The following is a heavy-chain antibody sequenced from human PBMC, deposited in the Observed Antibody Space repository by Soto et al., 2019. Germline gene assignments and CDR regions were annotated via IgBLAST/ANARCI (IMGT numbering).Heavy chain of an antibody. CDR2: VHHSWGS. D-gene: IGHD3-10*01. CDR3: ARQGFGPLHGLVDV. J-gene: IGHJ6*02. CDR1: GGSINSYY. Sequence: QVQLQESGPGLVKPSETLSLSCTVSGGSINSYYWSWIRQSPGKRMEWIGYVHHSWGSSYNPSLQSRVAISLETSKRQFSLKVTSVTATDTAVYYCARQGFGPLHGLVDVWGQGTTVTVSS. V-gene: IGHV4-59*08.